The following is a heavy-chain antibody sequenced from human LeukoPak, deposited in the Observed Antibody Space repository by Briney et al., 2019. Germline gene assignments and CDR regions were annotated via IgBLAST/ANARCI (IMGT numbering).Heavy chain of an antibody. CDR1: GFTFNDYA. Sequence: GGSLRLSCAASGFTFNDYAMNWVRQAPGKGLEWVSAISGSGSNTYYADSVKGRFTISRDNSKNTLYLQMNTLIAEDTAVYYCAKAAVPGTKYYFDYWGQGTLVTVSS. CDR3: AKAAVPGTKYYFDY. V-gene: IGHV3-23*01. D-gene: IGHD2-8*01. CDR2: ISGSGSNT. J-gene: IGHJ4*02.